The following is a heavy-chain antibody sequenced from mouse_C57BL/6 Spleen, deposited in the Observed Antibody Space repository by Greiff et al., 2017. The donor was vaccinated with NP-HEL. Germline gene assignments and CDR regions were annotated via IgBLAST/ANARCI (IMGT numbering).Heavy chain of an antibody. D-gene: IGHD1-1*01. J-gene: IGHJ3*01. Sequence: EVQLQESGGDLVKPGGSLKLSCAASGFTFSSYGMSWVRQTPDKRLEWVATISSGGSYTYYPDSVKGRFTISRDNAKNTLYLQMSSLKSEDTAMYYCASDYYGSSTWFAYWGQGTLVTVSA. CDR3: ASDYYGSSTWFAY. CDR1: GFTFSSYG. V-gene: IGHV5-6*01. CDR2: ISSGGSYT.